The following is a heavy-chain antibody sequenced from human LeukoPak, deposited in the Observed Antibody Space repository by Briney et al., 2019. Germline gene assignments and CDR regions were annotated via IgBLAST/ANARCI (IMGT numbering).Heavy chain of an antibody. V-gene: IGHV3-9*01. D-gene: IGHD2-15*01. CDR1: GFTFDDYA. CDR2: ISWNSGSI. Sequence: GGSLRLSCAASGFTFDDYAMHWVRHAPGKGLEWVSGISWNSGSIGYADSVKGRFTISRDNATNSLYLQMNSLRAEDTALYYCAKDIREVLGYCSGGSCYSVAFDIWGQGTMVTVSS. J-gene: IGHJ3*02. CDR3: AKDIREVLGYCSGGSCYSVAFDI.